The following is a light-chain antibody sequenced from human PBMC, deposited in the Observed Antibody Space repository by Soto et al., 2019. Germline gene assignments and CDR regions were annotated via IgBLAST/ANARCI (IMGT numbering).Light chain of an antibody. CDR1: QSISSW. Sequence: DIQMTQSPSTLSASLGDRVTITCRASQSISSWLAWYQQKPGKAPKLLIYNASTLKSGVPSRFSGSGSGTEFTLTISSLQPDDFATYYCQHYNSYSEAFGQGTKVDIK. J-gene: IGKJ1*01. V-gene: IGKV1-5*03. CDR3: QHYNSYSEA. CDR2: NAS.